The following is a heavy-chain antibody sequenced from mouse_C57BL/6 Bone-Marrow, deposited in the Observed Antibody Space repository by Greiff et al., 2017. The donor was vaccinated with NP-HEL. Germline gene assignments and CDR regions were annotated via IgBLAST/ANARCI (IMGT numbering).Heavy chain of an antibody. D-gene: IGHD2-1*01. CDR2: ISAGGSYT. CDR1: GFTFSSYA. V-gene: IGHV5-4*01. J-gene: IGHJ1*03. CDR3: ARDDYGNYVYWYFDV. Sequence: EVKVVESGGGLVKPGGSLKLSCAASGFTFSSYAMSWVRQTPEKRLEWVATISAGGSYTYYPDTVKGRFTISRDNAKNNLYRQMRHLKSEDTAMYFCARDDYGNYVYWYFDVWGTGTTVTVSS.